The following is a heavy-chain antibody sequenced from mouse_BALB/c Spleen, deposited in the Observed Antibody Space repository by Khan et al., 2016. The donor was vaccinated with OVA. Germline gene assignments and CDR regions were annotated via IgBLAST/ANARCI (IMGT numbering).Heavy chain of an antibody. CDR2: IWAGGNT. CDR1: GFSLTSYG. J-gene: IGHJ2*01. Sequence: QVRLQQSGPGLVAPSQSLSITCTVSGFSLTSYGVHWVRQPPGKGLEWLGTIWAGGNTNYNSALMSRLSIIKDNSKSQVFLKMNSLQTDDTAIYYCAREVYYGNLYYFDYWGQGTTLTVSS. D-gene: IGHD2-1*01. V-gene: IGHV2-9*02. CDR3: AREVYYGNLYYFDY.